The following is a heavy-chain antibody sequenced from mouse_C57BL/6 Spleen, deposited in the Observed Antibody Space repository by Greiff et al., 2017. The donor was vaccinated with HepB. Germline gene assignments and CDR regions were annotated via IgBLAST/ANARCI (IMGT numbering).Heavy chain of an antibody. V-gene: IGHV1-76*01. Sequence: VQLQQSGAELVRPGASVKLSCKASGYTFTDYYINWVKQRPGQGLEWIARIYPGSGNTYYNEKFKGKATLTAEKSSSTAYMQLSSLTSEDSAVYFCARVMVTRGFAYWGQGTLVTVSA. J-gene: IGHJ3*01. CDR3: ARVMVTRGFAY. CDR1: GYTFTDYY. D-gene: IGHD2-3*01. CDR2: IYPGSGNT.